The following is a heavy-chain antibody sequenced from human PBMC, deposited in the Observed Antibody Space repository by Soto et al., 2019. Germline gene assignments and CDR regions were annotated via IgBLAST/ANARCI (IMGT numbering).Heavy chain of an antibody. CDR2: IWSDGSNK. CDR1: VLTFSSYG. D-gene: IGHD3-22*01. Sequence: PGGSMRLSCAASVLTFSSYGMHSVRQAPGKGLEWVAVIWSDGSNKYYADSVKGRFTISRDNSKNTLYLQMNSLRAEDTAVYYCARYYYDSSGYYPLWGQGTLVTV. J-gene: IGHJ4*02. CDR3: ARYYYDSSGYYPL. V-gene: IGHV3-33*01.